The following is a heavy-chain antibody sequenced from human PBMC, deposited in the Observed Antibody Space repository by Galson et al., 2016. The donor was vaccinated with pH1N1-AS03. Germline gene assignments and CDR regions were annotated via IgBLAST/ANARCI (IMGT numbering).Heavy chain of an antibody. D-gene: IGHD1-26*01. J-gene: IGHJ4*02. CDR1: AYTFTSHG. CDR2: ISVYNGVT. V-gene: IGHV1-18*04. Sequence: QSGAEVKKPGASVKVSRKASAYTFTSHGISWVRQAPGQGLEWMGWISVYNGVTKYGQNFQDRVTMTTDTSTSTAYMELRSLKSDDTAVYYCARISGSFFYSSIDFWGQGTLVTVSS. CDR3: ARISGSFFYSSIDF.